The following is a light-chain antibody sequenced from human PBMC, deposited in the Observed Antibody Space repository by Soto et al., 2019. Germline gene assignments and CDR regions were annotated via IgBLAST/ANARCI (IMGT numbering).Light chain of an antibody. CDR3: QQYKNWPL. CDR2: GAS. V-gene: IGKV3-15*01. Sequence: KVITQSPATLSVSPWEGGTLCFRASQSVRSHLAWYQQKPGQPPRLLIYGASTRATGIPARFSGSGFGTEFTLTISSLQSEDFAVYYCQQYKNWPLFGQGTRLEIK. CDR1: QSVRSH. J-gene: IGKJ5*01.